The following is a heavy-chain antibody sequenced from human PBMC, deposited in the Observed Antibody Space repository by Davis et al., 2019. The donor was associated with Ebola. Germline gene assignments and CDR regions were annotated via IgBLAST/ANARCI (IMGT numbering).Heavy chain of an antibody. D-gene: IGHD1-26*01. CDR2: IDPSDSKV. J-gene: IGHJ4*02. CDR3: ARRRNGGSYYGDVYFDY. CDR1: GYDFSIYW. Sequence: PGGSLRLSCRGSGYDFSIYWITWVRQMPGKGLEWMGRIDPSDSKVNYSPSVQGQVTISADKSISTAYLQWTSLKASDTAMYYCARRRNGGSYYGDVYFDYWGQGTLVTVSS. V-gene: IGHV5-10-1*04.